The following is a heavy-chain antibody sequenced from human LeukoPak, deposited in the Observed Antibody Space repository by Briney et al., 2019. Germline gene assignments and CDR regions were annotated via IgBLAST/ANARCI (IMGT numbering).Heavy chain of an antibody. CDR2: ISAYNGNT. Sequence: ASVKVSCKASGYTFTSYGISWVRQAPGQGLEWMGWISAYNGNTNYAQKLQGRVTMTRDTSTSTVYMELSSLRSEDTAVYYCARSGYYYYYMDVWGKGTTVTVSS. J-gene: IGHJ6*03. D-gene: IGHD2-15*01. V-gene: IGHV1-18*01. CDR3: ARSGYYYYYMDV. CDR1: GYTFTSYG.